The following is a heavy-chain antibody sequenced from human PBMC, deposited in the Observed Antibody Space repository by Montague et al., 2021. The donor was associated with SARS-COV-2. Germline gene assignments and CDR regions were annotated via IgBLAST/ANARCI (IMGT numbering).Heavy chain of an antibody. CDR1: GFAFGLYT. CDR2: LSHDGTHM. Sequence: SLRLSCPASGFAFGLYTLHWVRRAPGKGLEWLAVLSHDGTHMYVADSVKGRFTISRDNSKNMLYLQMNGLRVEDSAVYFCTRIGCGFNLGSAYDSWGRGTLVTVAS. D-gene: IGHD5-12*01. J-gene: IGHJ4*02. V-gene: IGHV3-30*04. CDR3: TRIGCGFNLGSAYDS.